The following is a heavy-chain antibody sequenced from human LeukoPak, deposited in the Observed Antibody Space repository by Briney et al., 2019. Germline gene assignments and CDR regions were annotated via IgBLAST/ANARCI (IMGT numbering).Heavy chain of an antibody. D-gene: IGHD1-1*01. CDR3: ARGTEINFDY. V-gene: IGHV3-21*01. CDR1: GFTFSSYS. J-gene: IGHJ4*02. Sequence: WGSLRLSCAASGFTFSSYSMNWVRQAPGKGLEWVSSISSSSSYIYYADSVKGRFTISRDNANNSLYLQMNSLRAEDTAVYYCARGTEINFDYWGQGTLVTVSS. CDR2: ISSSSSYI.